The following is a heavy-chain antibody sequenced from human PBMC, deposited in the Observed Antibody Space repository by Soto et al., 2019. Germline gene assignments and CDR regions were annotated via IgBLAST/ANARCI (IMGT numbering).Heavy chain of an antibody. CDR1: GGTFSSYT. J-gene: IGHJ5*02. CDR3: ARDPTGDCCWFDP. D-gene: IGHD2-21*02. CDR2: IIPILGIA. Sequence: QVQLVQSGAEVKKPGSSVKVSCKATGGTFSSYTISWVRQAPGQGLEWMGRIIPILGIANYAQKFQGRVTITADKSTSTAYMELSSLRSEDTAVYYCARDPTGDCCWFDPWGQGTLVTVSS. V-gene: IGHV1-69*08.